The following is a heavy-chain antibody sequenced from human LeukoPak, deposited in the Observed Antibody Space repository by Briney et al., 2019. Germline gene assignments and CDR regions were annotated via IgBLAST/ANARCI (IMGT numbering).Heavy chain of an antibody. CDR2: INPNSGGT. J-gene: IGHJ4*02. CDR3: AISGYPVYPGAFDI. Sequence: ASVKVSCKASGYTFTGYYMHWVRQAPGQGLEWMGWINPNSGGTNYAQKFQGRVTMTRDTSITTAYMELSRLRSDDTAVYYCAISGYPVYPGAFDIWGQGTLVTVSS. D-gene: IGHD3-22*01. CDR1: GYTFTGYY. V-gene: IGHV1-2*02.